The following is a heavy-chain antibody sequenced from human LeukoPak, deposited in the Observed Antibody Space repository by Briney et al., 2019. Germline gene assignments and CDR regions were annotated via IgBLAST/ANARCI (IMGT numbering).Heavy chain of an antibody. D-gene: IGHD1-26*01. CDR1: GFTFSSYT. Sequence: GGSLRLSCAASGFTFSSYTMSWVRQAPGKGLEWVSAISGSGGSTNYADSVKGRFTISRDNSKNTLYLQMNSLRAEDTAVYYRATTFEEWVSGAFDIWGQGTMVTVSS. J-gene: IGHJ3*02. CDR3: ATTFEEWVSGAFDI. CDR2: ISGSGGST. V-gene: IGHV3-23*01.